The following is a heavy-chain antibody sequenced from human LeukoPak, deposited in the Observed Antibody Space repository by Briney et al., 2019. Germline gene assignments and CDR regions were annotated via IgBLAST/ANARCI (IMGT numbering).Heavy chain of an antibody. V-gene: IGHV4-34*01. J-gene: IGHJ4*02. CDR3: ARWGEYCSSTSCYGFDY. CDR2: INHSGST. CDR1: GGSFSGYY. Sequence: SETLSLTCAVYGGSFSGYYWSWIRQPPGKGLEWIGEINHSGSTNYNPSLKSRVTISVDTSKNQFSLKLSSVTAADTAVYYCARWGEYCSSTSCYGFDYWGQGTLVTVSS. D-gene: IGHD2-2*01.